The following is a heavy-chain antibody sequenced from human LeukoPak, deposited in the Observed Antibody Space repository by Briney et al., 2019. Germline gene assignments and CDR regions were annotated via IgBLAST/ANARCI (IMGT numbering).Heavy chain of an antibody. J-gene: IGHJ4*02. CDR2: INHSGST. Sequence: SETLSLTCAVYGGSFSGYYWSWIRQPPGKGLEWIGEINHSGSTNYNPSLKSRVTISVDTSKNQFSLKLSSATAADTAVYYCARVGYDSSGYFTAPDYWGQGTLDTVSS. V-gene: IGHV4-34*01. D-gene: IGHD3-22*01. CDR1: GGSFSGYY. CDR3: ARVGYDSSGYFTAPDY.